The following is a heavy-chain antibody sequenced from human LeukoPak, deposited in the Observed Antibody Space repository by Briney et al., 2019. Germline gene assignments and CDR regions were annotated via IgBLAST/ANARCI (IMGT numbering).Heavy chain of an antibody. CDR3: AKGYYYDSSGYLTPFDY. Sequence: GGSLRLSCAASGFIFDDYAIHWVRQGPGKGVEWVSGISWNSGSIGYADSVKGRFTISRDNAKNSLYLQMNSLRAEDTALYYCAKGYYYDSSGYLTPFDYWGQGTLVTVSS. D-gene: IGHD3-22*01. V-gene: IGHV3-9*01. CDR2: ISWNSGSI. CDR1: GFIFDDYA. J-gene: IGHJ4*02.